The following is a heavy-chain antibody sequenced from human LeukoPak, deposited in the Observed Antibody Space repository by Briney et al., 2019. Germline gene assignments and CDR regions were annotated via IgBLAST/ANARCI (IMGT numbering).Heavy chain of an antibody. CDR2: VRGSGTGT. V-gene: IGHV3-23*01. CDR3: TRNAGLDS. Sequence: GGSLRLSCIGTGFIFSSQDMNWVRQAPGKGLEWVSSVRGSGTGTYYADAVKGRFTTSRDNSKNIMSLQMKSLRAEDTAVYYCTRNAGLDSWGQGTLVTVSS. J-gene: IGHJ4*02. CDR1: GFIFSSQD.